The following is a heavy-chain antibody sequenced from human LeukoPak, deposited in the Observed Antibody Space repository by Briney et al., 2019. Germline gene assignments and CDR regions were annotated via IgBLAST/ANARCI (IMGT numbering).Heavy chain of an antibody. CDR2: INWNGGST. V-gene: IGHV3-20*04. Sequence: GGSLRLSCAASGFTFDDYGMSWVRQAPGKGLEWVSGINWNGGSTGYADSVKGRFTISRDNAKNSLYLQMNSLSAEDTALYYCARQLGAAAGSTSWFDPWGQGTLVTVSS. CDR3: ARQLGAAAGSTSWFDP. J-gene: IGHJ5*02. CDR1: GFTFDDYG. D-gene: IGHD6-13*01.